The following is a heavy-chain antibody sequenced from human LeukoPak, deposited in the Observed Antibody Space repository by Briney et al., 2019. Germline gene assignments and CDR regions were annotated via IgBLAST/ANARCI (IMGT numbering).Heavy chain of an antibody. J-gene: IGHJ6*02. CDR3: ARGGRSGMDV. CDR2: ISAYNGDT. V-gene: IGHV1-18*01. Sequence: ASVKVSCKASGYTFTSYGFTWVRQAPGQGLEWMGWISAYNGDTNIGQKFQGRVTMTTDTSTSTVYMEVRSLRSDDTAVYYCARGGRSGMDVWGQGTTVTVS. CDR1: GYTFTSYG. D-gene: IGHD3-16*01.